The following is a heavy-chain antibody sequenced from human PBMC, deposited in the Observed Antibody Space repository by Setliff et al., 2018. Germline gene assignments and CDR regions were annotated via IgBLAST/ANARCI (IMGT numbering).Heavy chain of an antibody. CDR2: TYIGGSA. V-gene: IGHV4-4*07. CDR1: GGSISSYY. Sequence: SETLSLTCTVSGGSISSYYWSWIRQPAGKGLEWIGHTYIGGSANYNPSLKSRVTMSIDTSKNQFSLKLNSVTAADMAVYYCAREQWLDPPGYYYMDVWAKGTTGTSP. D-gene: IGHD6-19*01. CDR3: AREQWLDPPGYYYMDV. J-gene: IGHJ6*03.